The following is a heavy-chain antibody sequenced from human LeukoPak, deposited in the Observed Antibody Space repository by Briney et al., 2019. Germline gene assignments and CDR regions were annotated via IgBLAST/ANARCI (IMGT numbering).Heavy chain of an antibody. V-gene: IGHV1-18*01. CDR3: ARANYYGSGSYAGSAFDI. J-gene: IGHJ3*02. Sequence: GASVKVSCKASGYTLTSYGISWVRQAPGQGLEWMGWISAYNGNTNYAQKLQGRVTMTTDTSTSTAYMELRSLRSDDTAVYYCARANYYGSGSYAGSAFDIWGQGTMVTVSS. CDR1: GYTLTSYG. CDR2: ISAYNGNT. D-gene: IGHD3-10*01.